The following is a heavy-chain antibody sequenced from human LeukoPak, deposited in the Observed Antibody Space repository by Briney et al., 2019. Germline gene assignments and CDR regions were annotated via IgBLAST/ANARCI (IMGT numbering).Heavy chain of an antibody. V-gene: IGHV1-2*02. CDR1: GYTFTDYY. CDR2: INPSSGGP. J-gene: IGHJ5*02. Sequence: ASLKVSCKASGYTFTDYYVHWVGQAPGQGLEWMGWINPSSGGPNSAQQFQGRVTMARDTSTSTAYRELSRLTSDDTAMYYCARAAPRDYAGGSWFFDWFVPWGQGTLVTVSS. CDR3: ARAAPRDYAGGSWFFDWFVP. D-gene: IGHD2-15*01.